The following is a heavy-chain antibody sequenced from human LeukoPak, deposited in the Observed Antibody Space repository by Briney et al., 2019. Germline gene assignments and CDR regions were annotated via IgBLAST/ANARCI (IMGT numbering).Heavy chain of an antibody. Sequence: GGSLRLSCAASGFTFSSYWMSWVRQAPGKGLEWVANIKQDGSEKYYVDSVKGRFIISRDNAKNSLYLQMNSLRAEDTAVYYCASLYSSGYCDYWGQGTVVTVSS. CDR2: IKQDGSEK. CDR1: GFTFSSYW. CDR3: ASLYSSGYCDY. V-gene: IGHV3-7*01. D-gene: IGHD3-22*01. J-gene: IGHJ4*02.